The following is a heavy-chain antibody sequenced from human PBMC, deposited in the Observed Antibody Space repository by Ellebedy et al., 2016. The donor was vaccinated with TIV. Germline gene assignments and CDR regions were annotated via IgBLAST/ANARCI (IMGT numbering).Heavy chain of an antibody. D-gene: IGHD4-23*01. CDR3: ARAHDYGGHEAPYADF. CDR1: GGSITSSSYF. Sequence: MPSETLSLTCTVSGGSITSSSYFWGWIRQPPGKGLEWIGNIYYTGSTYYNPSLTSRIAISLDTSKNQFSLKLTSVTAADTAVYYCARAHDYGGHEAPYADFWGQGTLVTVSS. CDR2: IYYTGST. V-gene: IGHV4-30-4*01. J-gene: IGHJ4*02.